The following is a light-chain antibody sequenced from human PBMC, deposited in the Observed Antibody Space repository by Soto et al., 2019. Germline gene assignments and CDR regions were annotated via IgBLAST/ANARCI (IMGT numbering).Light chain of an antibody. Sequence: QTVVTQPPSASGTPGQRVTISCSGSSSNIGSNTVNWYQQLPGTAPKLLIYSNNQRPSGVPDRFSGSKSGTSASLAISGLQSEGEADYYCAAWDDSLNVVFGGGTKLTVL. V-gene: IGLV1-44*01. CDR3: AAWDDSLNVV. CDR1: SSNIGSNT. CDR2: SNN. J-gene: IGLJ2*01.